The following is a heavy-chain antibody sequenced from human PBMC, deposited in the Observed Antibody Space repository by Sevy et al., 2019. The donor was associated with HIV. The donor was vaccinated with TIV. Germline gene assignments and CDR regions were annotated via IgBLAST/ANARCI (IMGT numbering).Heavy chain of an antibody. CDR2: INSSGRT. V-gene: IGHV4-4*07. D-gene: IGHD6-13*01. Sequence: SETLSLTCTVSGGSTSGHYCNWIRQPAGKGLEWIGRINSSGRTNFNPSLMSRVTMSVDTSKNQFSLKMNPLTAADTAVYYCAIQRSSWGTDAFDIWGQGRMVTVSS. CDR3: AIQRSSWGTDAFDI. CDR1: GGSTSGHY. J-gene: IGHJ3*02.